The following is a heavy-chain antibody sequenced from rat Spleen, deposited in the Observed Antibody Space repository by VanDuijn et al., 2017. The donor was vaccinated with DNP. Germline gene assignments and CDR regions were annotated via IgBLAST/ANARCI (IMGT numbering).Heavy chain of an antibody. J-gene: IGHJ2*01. Sequence: EVQLVETGGGLAQPGRSLKLSCVASGFTFSSYWMYWIRQTPGKGLEWVASINTDGGGTYYLDSVKGRFTISSDNAKNTVYLQMNSLRSEDTATYYCAKGGDYGGFDYWGQGIMVTVSS. CDR1: GFTFSSYW. CDR3: AKGGDYGGFDY. CDR2: INTDGGGT. D-gene: IGHD1-11*01. V-gene: IGHV5-58*01.